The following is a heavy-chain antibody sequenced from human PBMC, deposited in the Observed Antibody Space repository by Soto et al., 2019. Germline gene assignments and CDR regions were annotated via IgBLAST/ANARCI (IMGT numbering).Heavy chain of an antibody. D-gene: IGHD3-10*01. CDR3: GRGGRGGGSTLDY. Sequence: QVQLVESGGGVVQPGRSLRLSCAASGFTFSSYAMHWVRQAPGKGLEWVAVISYDGSNKYYADSVKGRFTISRDNSKNTLYLQMNSLGAEDAAVYCCGRGGRGGGSTLDYWGQGTLVTVSS. CDR1: GFTFSSYA. CDR2: ISYDGSNK. J-gene: IGHJ4*02. V-gene: IGHV3-30-3*01.